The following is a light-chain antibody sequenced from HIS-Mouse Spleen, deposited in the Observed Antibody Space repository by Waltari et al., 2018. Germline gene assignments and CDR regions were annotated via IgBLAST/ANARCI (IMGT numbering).Light chain of an antibody. J-gene: IGLJ1*01. CDR1: ALPKQY. CDR2: TDS. V-gene: IGLV3-25*03. Sequence: SYELTQPPSVSVSPGQTARITCSGDALPKQYAYWYQQKPGQAPVLVIYTDSERPSGIPGRFSGSSSGKTVTLTISGVQAEDEADYYCQSADSSGTSYVFGSGTKVTVL. CDR3: QSADSSGTSYV.